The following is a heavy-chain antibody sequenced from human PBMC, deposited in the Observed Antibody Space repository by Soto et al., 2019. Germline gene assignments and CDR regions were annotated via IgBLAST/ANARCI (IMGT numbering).Heavy chain of an antibody. Sequence: QVQLQESGPGLVKPSETLSLTCTVSGASISSHYWSWIRQSPGKGLEWLGYIYYSGSTDYNPSLKSRLTISVDTSKNHLSLRLSSVTAADTAVYYCARPIGTTPAVWYFDLWGRGTLVKVSS. CDR3: ARPIGTTPAVWYFDL. D-gene: IGHD1-26*01. J-gene: IGHJ2*01. V-gene: IGHV4-59*08. CDR2: IYYSGST. CDR1: GASISSHY.